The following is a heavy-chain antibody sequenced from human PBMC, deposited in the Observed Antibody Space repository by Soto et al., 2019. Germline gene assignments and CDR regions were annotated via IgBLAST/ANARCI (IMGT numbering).Heavy chain of an antibody. CDR1: GGSISSYY. Sequence: SETLSLTCTVSGGSISSYYWSWIRQPPGKGLEWIGYIYYSGSTNYNPSLKSRVTISVDTSKNQFSLKLSSVTAADTAVYYCARDRWSGELFVGMDVWGQGTTVTVS. V-gene: IGHV4-59*01. D-gene: IGHD3-10*01. CDR3: ARDRWSGELFVGMDV. CDR2: IYYSGST. J-gene: IGHJ6*02.